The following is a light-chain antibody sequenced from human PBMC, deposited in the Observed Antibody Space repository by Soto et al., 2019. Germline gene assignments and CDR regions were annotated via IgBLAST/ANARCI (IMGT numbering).Light chain of an antibody. V-gene: IGKV3-20*01. CDR3: QQYGSSGT. CDR2: GAS. Sequence: EIVLTQSPATLSLSAGERVTLSCRASQSVSNNYFAWYQQKPGQAPRLLIYGASNRATGIPDRLSGSGSGTDFTLTISRMEPEDFAVYYCQQYGSSGTFGQGTKVDIK. J-gene: IGKJ1*01. CDR1: QSVSNNY.